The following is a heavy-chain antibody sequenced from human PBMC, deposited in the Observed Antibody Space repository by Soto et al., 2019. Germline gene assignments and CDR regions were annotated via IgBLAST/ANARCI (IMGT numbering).Heavy chain of an antibody. D-gene: IGHD3-10*01. CDR3: VRTLTSGRQDS. CDR1: GGSISGHY. V-gene: IGHV4-59*11. Sequence: QVQLQESGPGLVKPSETLSLTCTVSGGSISGHYWSWIRQSPGKGLEGIAYIYYSATTNYNPSLKSGSTNYNPSLKSRVTISVDTSKNQFSLKLNSVTAADTAVYYCVRTLTSGRQDSWGQGTLVTVAS. CDR2: IYYSATTNYNPSLKSGST. J-gene: IGHJ5*01.